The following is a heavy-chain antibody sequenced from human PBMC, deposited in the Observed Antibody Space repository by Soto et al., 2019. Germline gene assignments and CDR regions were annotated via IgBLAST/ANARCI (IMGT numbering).Heavy chain of an antibody. CDR1: GGTFSSYA. D-gene: IGHD6-6*01. Sequence: EASVKVSCKASGGTFSSYAISWVRQAPGQGLEWMGGIIPIFGTANYAQKFQGRVTITADESTSTAYMELSSLRSEDTAVYYCAHSSLKGLYYFDYWGQGTLVTVSS. CDR3: AHSSLKGLYYFDY. V-gene: IGHV1-69*13. CDR2: IIPIFGTA. J-gene: IGHJ4*02.